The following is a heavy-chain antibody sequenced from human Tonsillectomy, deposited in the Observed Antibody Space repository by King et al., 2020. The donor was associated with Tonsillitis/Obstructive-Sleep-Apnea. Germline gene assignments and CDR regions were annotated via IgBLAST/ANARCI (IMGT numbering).Heavy chain of an antibody. J-gene: IGHJ4*02. CDR1: GFTFSSYA. Sequence: VQLVESGGGLVQPGGSLRLSCAASGFTFSSYAMNWVRQAPGKGLEWVAGISGSGGSCYYADSVKGRFTISREKSKNTRYLQMNSMRAEDTAVYYCAKDRIALTGTSLVNWGQGTLVTVSS. CDR2: ISGSGGSC. D-gene: IGHD1-20*01. V-gene: IGHV3-23*04. CDR3: AKDRIALTGTSLVN.